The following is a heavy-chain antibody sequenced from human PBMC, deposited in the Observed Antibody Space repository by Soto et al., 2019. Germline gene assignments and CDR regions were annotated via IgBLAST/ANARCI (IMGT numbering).Heavy chain of an antibody. CDR1: GFTFSSYG. Sequence: GGSLRLSCAASGFTFSSYGMHWVRQAPGKGLEWVAVISYDGSNRYYADAVKGRFTISRDNSKNTLYLQTNSLSTEDTAVYYCAKDRGALRWSEEHYYFDYWGQGSLVTV. J-gene: IGHJ4*02. CDR2: ISYDGSNR. D-gene: IGHD4-17*01. CDR3: AKDRGALRWSEEHYYFDY. V-gene: IGHV3-30*18.